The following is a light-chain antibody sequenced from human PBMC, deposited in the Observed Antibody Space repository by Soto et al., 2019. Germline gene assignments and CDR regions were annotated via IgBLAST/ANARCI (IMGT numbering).Light chain of an antibody. V-gene: IGKV1-5*01. J-gene: IGKJ1*01. CDR2: DAS. CDR1: QSISSW. CDR3: QQYNSYWT. Sequence: DIQMTQSPSTLSASVGDRVTITCRASQSISSWLAWYQQKPGKAPMLLIYDASSLERGVPSRFSGSGSGTELNFTSSSLQPDDFATYYCQQYNSYWTFGQGTKVEIK.